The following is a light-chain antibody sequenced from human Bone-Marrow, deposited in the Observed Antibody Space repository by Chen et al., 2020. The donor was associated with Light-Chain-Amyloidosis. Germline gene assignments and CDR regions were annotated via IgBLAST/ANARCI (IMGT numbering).Light chain of an antibody. CDR3: QSYDSSNQGVV. CDR2: EDN. Sequence: NFMLTQPHSVSESPGKTVTISCTGSSGRIASNYVQWYQQRPGSAPTTVIFEDNHRPSGVPDRFSDSIYSSSNSASLTISGLKTEDEADYYCQSYDSSNQGVVFGGGTKLTVL. CDR1: SGRIASNY. V-gene: IGLV6-57*02. J-gene: IGLJ2*01.